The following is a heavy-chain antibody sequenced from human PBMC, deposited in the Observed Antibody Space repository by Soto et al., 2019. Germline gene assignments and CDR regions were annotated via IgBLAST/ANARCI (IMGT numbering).Heavy chain of an antibody. Sequence: EGSLRLSCADSCFTFGDSYMSWIRQAPGKGLEWLSYISPGSRYPAYADSVKGRFTISRDNAKRSLYLQMMSLTAEDTAIYYCVRGGGGGLFDPWGQGTMVTVSS. V-gene: IGHV3-11*06. CDR1: CFTFGDSY. CDR2: ISPGSRYP. J-gene: IGHJ5*02. D-gene: IGHD2-15*01. CDR3: VRGGGGGLFDP.